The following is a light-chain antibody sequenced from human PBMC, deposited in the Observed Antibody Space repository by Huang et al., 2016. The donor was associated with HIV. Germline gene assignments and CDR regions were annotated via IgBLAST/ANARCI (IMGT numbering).Light chain of an antibody. CDR3: QQTDNIPRT. Sequence: DIQMTQSPSSLSASVGDRVTIACRASQRIRKFLNWYQQQPGEAPKLLMHSASSLQSGVPSRFSGSGSGTDFTLTITSLQPEDFATYYCQQTDNIPRTFGQGTKVVIK. CDR1: QRIRKF. J-gene: IGKJ1*01. V-gene: IGKV1-39*01. CDR2: SAS.